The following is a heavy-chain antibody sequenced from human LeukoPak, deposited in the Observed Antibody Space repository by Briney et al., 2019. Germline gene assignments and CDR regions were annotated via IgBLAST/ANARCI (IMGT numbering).Heavy chain of an antibody. D-gene: IGHD1-26*01. Sequence: ASVKVSCKASGYTFTSYGISWVRQAPGQGLEWMGWISGYNGNTNYAQNLQGRVTMTTDTSTRTAYMELRSLRSDDTAVYYCARVNSGSYYAHFDYWGQGTLVTVSS. CDR3: ARVNSGSYYAHFDY. CDR2: ISGYNGNT. V-gene: IGHV1-18*01. CDR1: GYTFTSYG. J-gene: IGHJ4*02.